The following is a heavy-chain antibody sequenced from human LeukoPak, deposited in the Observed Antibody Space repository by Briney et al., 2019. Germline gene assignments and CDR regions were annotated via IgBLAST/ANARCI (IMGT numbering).Heavy chain of an antibody. CDR2: ISSSGSTI. V-gene: IGHV3-48*03. CDR1: GFTFSSYE. D-gene: IGHD1-1*01. CDR3: ARVLRLERPYYYYYMDV. Sequence: GGSLRLSCAASGFTFSSYEMNWVRQAPGRGLEWVSYISSSGSTIYYADSVKGRFTISRDNAKNSLYLQMNSLRAEDTALYHCARVLRLERPYYYYYMDVWGKGTTVTISS. J-gene: IGHJ6*03.